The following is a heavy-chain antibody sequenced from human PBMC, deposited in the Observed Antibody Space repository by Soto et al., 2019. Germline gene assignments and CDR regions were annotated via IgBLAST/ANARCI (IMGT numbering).Heavy chain of an antibody. CDR1: GFNFRGYG. CDR3: VRDRLVEVPDY. J-gene: IGHJ4*02. Sequence: QVQLVESGGGVVQPGRSLRLACAASGFNFRGYGMHWVRQAPGRGLEWVSLIWYDGSSQYYADSVKGRFTISSDNSKDTVYLQMNSLRAEDTGVYCCVRDRLVEVPDYWCQGTLVIGSS. CDR2: IWYDGSSQ. D-gene: IGHD2-15*01. V-gene: IGHV3-33*01.